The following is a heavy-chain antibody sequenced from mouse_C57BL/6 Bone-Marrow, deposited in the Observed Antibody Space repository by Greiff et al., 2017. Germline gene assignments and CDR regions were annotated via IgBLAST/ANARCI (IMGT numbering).Heavy chain of an antibody. CDR1: GYTFTDYE. V-gene: IGHV1-15*01. Sequence: VKLEESGAELVRPGASVTLSCKASGYTFTDYEMHWVKQTPVPGLEWIGAIDPETGGTAYNQKFKGKAILTADKSSSTAYMELRSLTSEDSAVYYCTRYDYWGQGTTLTVSS. CDR2: IDPETGGT. J-gene: IGHJ2*01. CDR3: TRYDY.